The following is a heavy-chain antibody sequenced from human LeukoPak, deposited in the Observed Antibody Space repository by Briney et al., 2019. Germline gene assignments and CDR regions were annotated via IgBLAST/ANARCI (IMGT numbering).Heavy chain of an antibody. CDR2: IYHSGST. D-gene: IGHD5-12*01. Sequence: SGTLSLTCAVSGGSISSSNWWSWVRQPPGKGLEWIGEIYHSGSTYYNPSLKSRVTISVDRSENQFSLKLSSLTAADTAVYYCARGVGGGYSGYEFDYWGQGTLVTVSS. J-gene: IGHJ4*02. CDR1: GGSISSSNW. V-gene: IGHV4-4*02. CDR3: ARGVGGGYSGYEFDY.